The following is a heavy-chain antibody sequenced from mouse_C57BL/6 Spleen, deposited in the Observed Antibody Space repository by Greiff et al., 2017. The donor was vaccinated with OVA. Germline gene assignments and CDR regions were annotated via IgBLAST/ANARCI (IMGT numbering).Heavy chain of an antibody. CDR2: ISSGGSYT. V-gene: IGHV5-6*01. J-gene: IGHJ2*01. CDR3: ARRALLLYYFDY. Sequence: EVQLVESGGDLVKPGGSLKLSCAASGFTFSSYGMSWVRQTPDKRLEWVATISSGGSYTYYPDSVKGRFTISRDNAKNTLYLQMSSLKSEDTAMYYCARRALLLYYFDYWGQGTTLTVSS. D-gene: IGHD2-10*01. CDR1: GFTFSSYG.